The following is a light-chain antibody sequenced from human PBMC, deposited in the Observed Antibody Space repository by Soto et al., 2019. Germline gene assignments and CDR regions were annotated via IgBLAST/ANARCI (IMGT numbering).Light chain of an antibody. CDR2: DAS. CDR3: QQYYDLPPLT. CDR1: QDITTY. V-gene: IGKV1-33*01. J-gene: IGKJ4*01. Sequence: DVQLTQSPSSLSASVGDRVTITCQASQDITTYLPWYQQKPGKAPKLLISDASSLAPGVPSRFSGSGSGTDFSFTNSSLQPEDSGILYCQQYYDLPPLTFGEGSTV.